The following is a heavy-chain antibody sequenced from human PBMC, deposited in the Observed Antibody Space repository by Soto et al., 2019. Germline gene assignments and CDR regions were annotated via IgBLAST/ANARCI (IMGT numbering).Heavy chain of an antibody. CDR2: IIPIFGTA. D-gene: IGHD2-2*02. CDR1: GGTFSSYA. Sequence: SVKVSCKASGGTFSSYAISWVRQAPGQGLEWMGGIIPIFGTANYAQKFQGRVTITADESTSTAYMELSSLRSEDTAVYYCARILYCSSTSCYRGRYYYYYGMDVWGQGTTVTVSS. J-gene: IGHJ6*02. V-gene: IGHV1-69*13. CDR3: ARILYCSSTSCYRGRYYYYYGMDV.